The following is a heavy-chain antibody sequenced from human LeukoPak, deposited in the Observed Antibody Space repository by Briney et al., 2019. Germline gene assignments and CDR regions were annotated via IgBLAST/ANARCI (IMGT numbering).Heavy chain of an antibody. CDR3: ARDRDYYYGMDV. Sequence: GGSLRLSCAASGFTVSSNYMSWVRQAPGQGLEWVSVIYSGGSTYYADSVKGRFTISRDNSKNTLYLQMNSLRAEDTAVYYCARDRDYYYGMDVWGQGTTVTVSS. CDR2: IYSGGST. J-gene: IGHJ6*02. V-gene: IGHV3-53*01. D-gene: IGHD3-10*01. CDR1: GFTVSSNY.